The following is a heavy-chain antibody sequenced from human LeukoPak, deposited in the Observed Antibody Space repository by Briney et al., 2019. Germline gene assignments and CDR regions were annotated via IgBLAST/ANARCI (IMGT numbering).Heavy chain of an antibody. J-gene: IGHJ4*02. CDR2: INSDGSWT. CDR1: GFTFSGSA. Sequence: PGGSLRLSCAASGFTFSGSAMHWVRQAPGKGLVWVPHINSDGSWTSYANSVKGRFTISKDNAKNTVYLQMNNLRAEDTAVYYCVSFYETYWGRGTLVTVSS. D-gene: IGHD2-2*01. V-gene: IGHV3-74*01. CDR3: VSFYETY.